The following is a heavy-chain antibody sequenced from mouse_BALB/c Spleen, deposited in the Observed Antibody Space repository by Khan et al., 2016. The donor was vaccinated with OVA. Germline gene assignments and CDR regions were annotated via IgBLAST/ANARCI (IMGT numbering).Heavy chain of an antibody. Sequence: QIQLVQSGPELKKPGETVKISCKASGYTFTNYGMNWVKQSPGKALKWMGWINTYTGEPTYADDFKGRFAFSLETSATTAYLQLNNLQNEDTATYCCARPPYFSYTLDYWGQGTSVTVSS. J-gene: IGHJ4*01. CDR2: INTYTGEP. D-gene: IGHD2-10*01. V-gene: IGHV9-3-1*01. CDR1: GYTFTNYG. CDR3: ARPPYFSYTLDY.